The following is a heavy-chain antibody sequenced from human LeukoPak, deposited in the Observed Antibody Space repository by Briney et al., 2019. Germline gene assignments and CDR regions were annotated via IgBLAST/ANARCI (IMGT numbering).Heavy chain of an antibody. D-gene: IGHD6-6*01. J-gene: IGHJ4*02. CDR1: GGSFSGYY. V-gene: IGHV4-34*01. CDR3: ARGPIRIAARIHFDY. CDR2: INHSGST. Sequence: SETLSLTCAVYGGSFSGYYWSWIRQPPGKGLEWIGEINHSGSTNYNPSLKSRVTISVDTSKNQFSLKLSSVTAADAAVYYCARGPIRIAARIHFDYWGQGTLVTASS.